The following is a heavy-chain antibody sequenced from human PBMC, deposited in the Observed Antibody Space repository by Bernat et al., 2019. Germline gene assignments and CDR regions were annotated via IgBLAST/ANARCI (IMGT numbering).Heavy chain of an antibody. J-gene: IGHJ3*02. D-gene: IGHD6-13*01. CDR1: GFTFSNAY. V-gene: IGHV3-15*01. CDR2: IKSNSDGGTT. CDR3: TTHSRDRAFHI. Sequence: EVQLVESGGGSVKPGGSLRLSCAASGFTFSNAYMSWVRQAPGKGLEWVGRIKSNSDGGTTDYAAPVKDRFTISRDDSKNTLFLQMSSLKTEDTAVYYCTTHSRDRAFHIWGQGTLVTVSS.